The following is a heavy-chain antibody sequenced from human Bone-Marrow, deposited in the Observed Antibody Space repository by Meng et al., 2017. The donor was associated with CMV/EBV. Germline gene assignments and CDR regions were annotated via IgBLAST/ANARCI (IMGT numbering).Heavy chain of an antibody. CDR1: GFTFSSFS. J-gene: IGHJ4*02. Sequence: GESLKISCAASGFTFSSFSMNWVRQAPGKGLEWVSYIRSSSSSSSIIYYADSVKGRFTISRDNAKNSLYLQMNSLRAEDTAVYYCAREISIWQNFDYWGQGTLVTVSS. D-gene: IGHD3-3*01. CDR2: IRSSSSSSSII. V-gene: IGHV3-48*04. CDR3: AREISIWQNFDY.